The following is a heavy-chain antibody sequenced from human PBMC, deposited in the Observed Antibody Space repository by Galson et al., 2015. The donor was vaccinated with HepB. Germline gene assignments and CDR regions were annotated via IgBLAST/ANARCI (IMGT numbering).Heavy chain of an antibody. CDR3: ARSYYGSGSYWGDYYYGMDV. J-gene: IGHJ6*02. Sequence: TLSLTCTVSGDSISSGNYYWSWIRQPAGKGLEWIGRIYTSGTTNYSPSLKSRITMSLDTSKNQFSLNLSSVTAADTAVYYCARSYYGSGSYWGDYYYGMDVWGQGTTVTVSS. CDR2: IYTSGTT. CDR1: GDSISSGNYY. D-gene: IGHD3-10*01. V-gene: IGHV4-61*02.